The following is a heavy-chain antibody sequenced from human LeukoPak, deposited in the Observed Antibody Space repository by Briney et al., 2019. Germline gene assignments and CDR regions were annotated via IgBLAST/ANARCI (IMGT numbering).Heavy chain of an antibody. CDR1: GYTFTGYY. J-gene: IGHJ5*02. CDR2: INPNSGGT. Sequence: ASVKVSCKASGYTFTGYYMHWVRQAPGQGLEWMGWINPNSGGTNYAQKFQGRVTMTRDTSISTAYMELSRLRSDDTAVYYCARCRRSTMVRGVTNWFDPWGQGTLVTVSS. CDR3: ARCRRSTMVRGVTNWFDP. V-gene: IGHV1-2*02. D-gene: IGHD3-10*01.